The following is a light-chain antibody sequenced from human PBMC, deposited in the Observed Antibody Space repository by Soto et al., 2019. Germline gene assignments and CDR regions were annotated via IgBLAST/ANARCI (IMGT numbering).Light chain of an antibody. CDR2: GAS. CDR1: PSVSSS. V-gene: IGKV3-20*01. Sequence: EIVMTQSPATLSVSPGERATLSCRASPSVSSSLAWYQQKPGQAPSLLIYGASSRATGISDRFSGSGSGTDFTLTISRLEPEDFALYYCQQYASSPSLTFGGGTKVHIK. J-gene: IGKJ4*01. CDR3: QQYASSPSLT.